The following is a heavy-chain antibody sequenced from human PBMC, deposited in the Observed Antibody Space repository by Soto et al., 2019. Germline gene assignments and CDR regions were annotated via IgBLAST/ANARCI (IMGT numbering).Heavy chain of an antibody. J-gene: IGHJ4*02. D-gene: IGHD3-9*01. CDR2: IYYSGST. V-gene: IGHV4-39*01. Sequence: ASETLSLTCTVSGGSISSSSYYWGWIRQPPGKGLEWIGSIYYSGSTYYNPSLKSRVTISVDTSKNQFSLKLSSVTAADTAVYYCARLGSSSRRVLRYFDWFDYWGQGTLVTVSS. CDR3: ARLGSSSRRVLRYFDWFDY. CDR1: GGSISSSSYY.